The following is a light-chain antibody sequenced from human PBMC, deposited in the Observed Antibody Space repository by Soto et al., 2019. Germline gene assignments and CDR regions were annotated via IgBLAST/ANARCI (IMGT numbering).Light chain of an antibody. CDR1: SSDVGGYNY. CDR3: SSYTSSSTHMV. V-gene: IGLV2-14*01. J-gene: IGLJ2*01. Sequence: QSGLTQPASVSGSPGQSITISCTGTSSDVGGYNYVSWYQQHPGKAPKLMIYEVSNRPSGVSNRFSGSNSGNTASLTISGLQDEDEDDYYCSSYTSSSTHMVFGGGTKVTVL. CDR2: EVS.